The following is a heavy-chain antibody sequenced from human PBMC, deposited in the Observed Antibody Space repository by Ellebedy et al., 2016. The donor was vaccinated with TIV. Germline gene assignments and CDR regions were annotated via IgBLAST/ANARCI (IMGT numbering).Heavy chain of an antibody. D-gene: IGHD2-8*02. V-gene: IGHV3-30*03. Sequence: GESLKISCTASGFTFSSHWMHWVRQAPGKGLEWVAVISYDGDKKYYGDSVKGRFTISRDSSKSTLDLQMNSLSPEDTAVYYCARDVCTGLTCYLDHWGQGTLVTVSP. CDR3: ARDVCTGLTCYLDH. CDR1: GFTFSSHW. CDR2: ISYDGDKK. J-gene: IGHJ4*02.